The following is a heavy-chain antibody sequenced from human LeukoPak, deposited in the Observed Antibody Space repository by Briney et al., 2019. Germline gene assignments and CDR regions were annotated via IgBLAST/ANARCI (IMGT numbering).Heavy chain of an antibody. CDR1: GFTFSSYA. CDR3: ARDPTGSGDFDY. CDR2: ISSNGGST. V-gene: IGHV3-64*01. D-gene: IGHD3-10*01. J-gene: IGHJ4*02. Sequence: GGXLRLSCAASGFTFSSYAMHWVRQAPGKGLEYVSAISSNGGSTYYANSVKGRFTISRDNSKNTLYLQMGSLRAEDMAVYYCARDPTGSGDFDYWGQGTLVTVSS.